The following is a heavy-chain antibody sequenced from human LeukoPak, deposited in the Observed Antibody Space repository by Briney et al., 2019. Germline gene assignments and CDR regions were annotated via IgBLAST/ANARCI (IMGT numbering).Heavy chain of an antibody. CDR1: GYSLTSYW. D-gene: IGHD6-19*01. J-gene: IGHJ4*02. V-gene: IGHV5-51*01. Sequence: GESLKISCKGSGYSLTSYWIAWVRQMPGKGLEWMGTIYPGDSDTRYSPSFQGQVTISADKSITTAYLQWSSLKASDTAMYYCATPKSVAGSFDYWGQGTLVTVSS. CDR2: IYPGDSDT. CDR3: ATPKSVAGSFDY.